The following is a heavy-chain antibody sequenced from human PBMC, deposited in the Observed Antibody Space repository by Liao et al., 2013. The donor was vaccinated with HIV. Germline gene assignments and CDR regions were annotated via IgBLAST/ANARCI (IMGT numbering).Heavy chain of an antibody. CDR1: NGSFNSGSYY. D-gene: IGHD2-15*01. CDR2: IYYSGST. V-gene: IGHV4-30-4*08. J-gene: IGHJ4*02. Sequence: QVQLQESGPGLVKPSQTLSLTCTVSNGSFNSGSYYWSWIRQPAGKGLEWIGYIYYSGSTHYNPSLRSRLTVSIDTSKNQFSLKLTSVTTSDTGIYYCARVGGEGGGRGYFDYWGQGSLVSVSS. CDR3: ARVGGEGGGRGYFDY.